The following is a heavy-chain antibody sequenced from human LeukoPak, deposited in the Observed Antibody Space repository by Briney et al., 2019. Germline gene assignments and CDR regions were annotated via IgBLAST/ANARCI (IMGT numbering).Heavy chain of an antibody. V-gene: IGHV4-59*08. CDR3: ARGGYDQPFDY. CDR1: GGSISSYY. Sequence: SETLSLTCTVSGGSISSYYWSWIRQPPGKGLEWIGYIHYSGSTNYNPSLKSRVTISVDTSRNQFSLKLSSVTAADTAVYYCARGGYDQPFDYWGQGTLVTVSS. D-gene: IGHD5-12*01. CDR2: IHYSGST. J-gene: IGHJ4*02.